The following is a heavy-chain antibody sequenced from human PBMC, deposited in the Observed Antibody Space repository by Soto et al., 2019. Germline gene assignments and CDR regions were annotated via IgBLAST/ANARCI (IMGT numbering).Heavy chain of an antibody. V-gene: IGHV4-39*01. CDR1: GGTISSSSYY. D-gene: IGHD2-15*01. Sequence: SETLCLTCTVSGGTISSSSYYWGWIRQPPGKGLEWIGSIYYSGSTYYNPSLKSRVTISVDTSKNQFSLKLSSVTAADTAVYYCARGPKRYCSGGSCYPAGGWFDPWGQGTLVTVSS. CDR2: IYYSGST. J-gene: IGHJ5*02. CDR3: ARGPKRYCSGGSCYPAGGWFDP.